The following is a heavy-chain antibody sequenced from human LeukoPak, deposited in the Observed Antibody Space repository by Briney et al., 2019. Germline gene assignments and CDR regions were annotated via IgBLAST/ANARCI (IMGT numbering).Heavy chain of an antibody. D-gene: IGHD3-10*01. V-gene: IGHV3-30-3*01. CDR2: ISYDGSNK. Sequence: GGSLRLSCAASGFTFDSYAMHGVRQAPGQGLEWVAVISYDGSNKYYADSVKGRFTISRDNSKNSLYLQMNSLRTEDTAVYYCASGYTYYYGSGIYYWGQGTLVTVSS. CDR1: GFTFDSYA. CDR3: ASGYTYYYGSGIYY. J-gene: IGHJ4*02.